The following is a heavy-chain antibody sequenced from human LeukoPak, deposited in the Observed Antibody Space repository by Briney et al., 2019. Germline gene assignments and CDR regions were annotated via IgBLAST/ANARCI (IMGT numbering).Heavy chain of an antibody. D-gene: IGHD3-22*01. J-gene: IGHJ4*02. CDR1: GYTFTGFG. Sequence: GASVKVSCKTSGYTFTGFGVTWVRQAPGQGLEWVGTISVHNGHTIFAQKLQGRVTLTTDTSTNTAFMDLRSLRSDDTAGDYCARGRYDGDDWGQGALVTVSS. CDR3: ARGRYDGDD. V-gene: IGHV1-18*01. CDR2: ISVHNGHT.